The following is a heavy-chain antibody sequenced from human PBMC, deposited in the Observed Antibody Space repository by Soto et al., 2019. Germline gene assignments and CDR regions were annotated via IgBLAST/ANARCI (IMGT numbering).Heavy chain of an antibody. CDR3: ASTHYYGSGSYYSGFDP. Sequence: SATLSLTCTVSGGSISGYYWSWIRQPPGKGLEWIGYIYYSGSTNYNPSLKSRVTISVDTSKNQFSLKLSSVTAADTAVYYCASTHYYGSGSYYSGFDPWGQGTLVTVSS. D-gene: IGHD3-10*01. CDR1: GGSISGYY. V-gene: IGHV4-59*01. CDR2: IYYSGST. J-gene: IGHJ5*02.